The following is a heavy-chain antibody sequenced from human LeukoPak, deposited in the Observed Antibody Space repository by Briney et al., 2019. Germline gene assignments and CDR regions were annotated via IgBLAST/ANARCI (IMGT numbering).Heavy chain of an antibody. J-gene: IGHJ6*03. Sequence: ASVKVSCKASGYTFTGYYMHWVRQAPGQGLEWMGWINPNSGGTNYAQKFQGRVTMTRDTSISTAYMELSSLRSEDTAVYYCASQVSPYYYYYMDVWGKGTTVTVSS. CDR1: GYTFTGYY. CDR3: ASQVSPYYYYYMDV. V-gene: IGHV1-2*02. CDR2: INPNSGGT.